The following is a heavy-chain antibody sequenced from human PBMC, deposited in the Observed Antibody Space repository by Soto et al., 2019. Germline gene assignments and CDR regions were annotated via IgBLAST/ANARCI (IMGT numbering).Heavy chain of an antibody. J-gene: IGHJ2*01. D-gene: IGHD6-13*01. CDR2: IYYSGST. V-gene: IGHV4-59*08. Sequence: QVQLQESGPGLVKPSETLSLTCTVSGGSISSYYWSWIRQPPGKGLEWIGYIYYSGSTNYNPSLNRRVTISVDTSNNQFSLNLNSVTAADTAVYYCARLTPPASSSGYPAWYFDLWGRGPRVTVSS. CDR1: GGSISSYY. CDR3: ARLTPPASSSGYPAWYFDL.